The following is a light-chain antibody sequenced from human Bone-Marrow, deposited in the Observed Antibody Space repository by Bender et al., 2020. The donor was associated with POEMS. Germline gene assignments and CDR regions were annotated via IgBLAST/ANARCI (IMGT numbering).Light chain of an antibody. CDR1: SRDVGSYNL. J-gene: IGLJ3*02. Sequence: QSALTQPASVSGSPGQSITISCTGASRDVGSYNLVSWYQQLPGKAPKLMIYEVSKRPSGVPDRFSGSKSGNTASLTVSGLQADDEADYYCTSYAGSNNWVFGGGTKLTVL. CDR2: EVS. CDR3: TSYAGSNNWV. V-gene: IGLV2-23*02.